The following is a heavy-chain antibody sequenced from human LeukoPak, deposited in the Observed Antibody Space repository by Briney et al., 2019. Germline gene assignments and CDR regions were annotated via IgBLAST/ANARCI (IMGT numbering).Heavy chain of an antibody. CDR1: GGSISSYY. CDR2: IYYSGST. D-gene: IGHD1-26*01. J-gene: IGHJ6*02. V-gene: IGHV4-59*01. CDR3: ARAWAYGLDV. Sequence: SETLSLTCTVSGGSISSYYWSWIRQPPGKGLEWIGYIYYSGSTNYNPSLKSRVTMSVDTSKNQFSLKLSSVTAADTAVYYCARAWAYGLDVWGQGTTVTVSS.